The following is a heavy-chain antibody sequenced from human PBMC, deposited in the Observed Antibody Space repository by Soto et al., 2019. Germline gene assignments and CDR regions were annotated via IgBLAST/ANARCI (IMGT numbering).Heavy chain of an antibody. CDR1: GFNFITFS. CDR2: ISASSSSI. CDR3: VRDAYNRDAFDI. J-gene: IGHJ3*02. D-gene: IGHD1-20*01. V-gene: IGHV3-21*01. Sequence: DVQLVESGGGLVKPGGSLRLSCAASGFNFITFSMNWVRQAPGKGLEWVSSISASSSSIYYAESVKGRFTVSRDNAKNSLYLQMSSLTAEDTALYYCVRDAYNRDAFDIWGQGTRVTVSS.